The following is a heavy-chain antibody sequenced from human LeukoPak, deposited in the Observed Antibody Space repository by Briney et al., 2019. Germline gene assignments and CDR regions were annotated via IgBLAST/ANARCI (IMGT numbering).Heavy chain of an antibody. CDR3: ARDPPLVPAALDY. D-gene: IGHD2-2*01. Sequence: GWSLRLSCAASGFTFSTSWMNWVRQAPGKGLEWVSSISSSSSYIYYADSVKGRFTISRDNAKNSLYLQMNSLRAEDTAVYYCARDPPLVPAALDYWGQGTLVTVSS. CDR2: ISSSSSYI. V-gene: IGHV3-21*01. J-gene: IGHJ4*02. CDR1: GFTFSTSW.